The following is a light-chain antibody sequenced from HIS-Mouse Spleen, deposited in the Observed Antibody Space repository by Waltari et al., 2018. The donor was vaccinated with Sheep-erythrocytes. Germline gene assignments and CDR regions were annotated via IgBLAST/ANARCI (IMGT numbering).Light chain of an antibody. CDR2: KAS. V-gene: IGKV1-5*03. J-gene: IGKJ2*01. CDR3: QQYNSYSPVYT. CDR1: QSMSSW. Sequence: DIQMTQSPSTLSASVGDRVTITCRASQSMSSWLAWYQKKPGKAPKLLIYKASSLESGVPSRFSGSGSGTEFTLTISSLQPDDFATYYCQQYNSYSPVYTFGQGTKLEIK.